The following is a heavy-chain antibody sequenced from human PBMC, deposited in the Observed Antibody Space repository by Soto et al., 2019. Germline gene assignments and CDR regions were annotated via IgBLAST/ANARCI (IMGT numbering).Heavy chain of an antibody. CDR1: GGSPSSNY. D-gene: IGHD4-17*01. V-gene: IGHV4-59*01. CDR2: ISDSGNT. Sequence: TLSLPCSVSGGSPSSNYWSWIRQPPGKGLEWIGCISDSGNTYYNPSLQSRVTISIDTSTNQFLLDLTSVTTADTAVYYCARVPTTVTHPKSPFLVDRDVKDESFAPWGQGTLVTVSS. CDR3: ARVPTTVTHPKSPFLVDRDVKDESFAP. J-gene: IGHJ5*02.